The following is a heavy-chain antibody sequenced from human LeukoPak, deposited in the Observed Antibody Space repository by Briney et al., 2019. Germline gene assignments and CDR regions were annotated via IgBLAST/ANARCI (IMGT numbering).Heavy chain of an antibody. V-gene: IGHV3-30*04. CDR3: ARGGSLVAGTGAFDI. Sequence: GGSLRLSCAASGFTFSSYAMHWVRQAPGKGLEWVAVISYDGSNKYYADSVKGRFTISRDNSKNTLYLQMNSLRAEDTAVYYCARGGSLVAGTGAFDIWGQGTMVTVSS. CDR1: GFTFSSYA. D-gene: IGHD6-19*01. CDR2: ISYDGSNK. J-gene: IGHJ3*02.